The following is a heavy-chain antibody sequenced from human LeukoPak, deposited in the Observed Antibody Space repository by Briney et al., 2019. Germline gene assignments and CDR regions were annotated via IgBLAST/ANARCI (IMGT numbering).Heavy chain of an antibody. CDR3: ARGQYSSSWYANDAFDI. CDR1: GGSISSGGYY. D-gene: IGHD6-13*01. V-gene: IGHV4-31*03. J-gene: IGHJ3*02. Sequence: PSETLSLTCTVSGGSISSGGYYWSWIRQHPGKGLEWLGYIYYSGSTYYNPSLKSRVTISVDTSKNQFSLKLSSVTAADTAVYYCARGQYSSSWYANDAFDIWGQGTMVTVSS. CDR2: IYYSGST.